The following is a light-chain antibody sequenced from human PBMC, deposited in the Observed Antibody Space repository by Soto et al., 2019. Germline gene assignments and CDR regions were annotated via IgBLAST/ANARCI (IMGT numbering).Light chain of an antibody. V-gene: IGLV1-47*02. CDR2: LDT. J-gene: IGLJ1*01. CDR3: AAWDDSLNAYV. CDR1: SSNIGTFY. Sequence: PVLTRLASGAWTARQRGRLSCPGSSSNIGTFYVYWYQHLPVTAPRLLIYLDTQRPSGVPDRFSGSKSGTSASLAISGLRSEDEGNYYCAAWDDSLNAYVFGTGTKVTV.